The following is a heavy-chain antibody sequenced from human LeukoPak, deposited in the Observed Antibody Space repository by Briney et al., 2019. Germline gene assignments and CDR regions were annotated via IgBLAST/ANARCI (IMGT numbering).Heavy chain of an antibody. Sequence: PSETLSLTCSVSGGSVSNHYWSWIRQPAGKGLEWIGRIYPSGTTNYNPSLKSRVIMSVDTSKNQFSLKLISVTAADTGVYYCADDYGDWGQGTLVTVSS. J-gene: IGHJ4*02. CDR1: GGSVSNHY. D-gene: IGHD4-17*01. CDR2: IYPSGTT. CDR3: ADDYGD. V-gene: IGHV4-4*07.